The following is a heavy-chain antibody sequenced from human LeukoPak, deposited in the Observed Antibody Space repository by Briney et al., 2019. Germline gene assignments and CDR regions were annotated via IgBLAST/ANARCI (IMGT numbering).Heavy chain of an antibody. CDR3: AKQSRSGYSRGYFDL. CDR2: ISYDGSNK. J-gene: IGHJ2*01. V-gene: IGHV3-30*18. Sequence: GGSLRLSCAASGFTFSSYGMHWVRQAPGKGLEWVAVISYDGSNKYYADSVKGRFTISRDNSKNTLYLQMNSLRAEDTAVYYRAKQSRSGYSRGYFDLWGRGTLVTVSS. D-gene: IGHD5-12*01. CDR1: GFTFSSYG.